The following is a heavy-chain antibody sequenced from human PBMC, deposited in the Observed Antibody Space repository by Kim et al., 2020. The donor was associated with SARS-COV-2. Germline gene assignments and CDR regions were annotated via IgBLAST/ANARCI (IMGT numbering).Heavy chain of an antibody. CDR1: GFTFSGYA. CDR2: ISFDGDNN. V-gene: IGHV3-30-3*01. CDR3: VRDRSGYTGVFDY. D-gene: IGHD6-19*01. Sequence: EGSLRLSCGASGFTFSGYAMHWVRQAPGKGLEWMALISFDGDNNYYADSVKGRFTISRDNSKNTLYLEMISLRAEDTAVYDCVRDRSGYTGVFDYWGQGT. J-gene: IGHJ4*02.